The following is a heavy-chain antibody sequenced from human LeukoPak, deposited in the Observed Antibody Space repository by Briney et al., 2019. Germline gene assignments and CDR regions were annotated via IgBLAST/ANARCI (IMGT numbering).Heavy chain of an antibody. Sequence: GGSLRLSCAASGFTVSSNYMSWVRQAPGKGLEWVSVIYSGGSTYYADSVKGRFTISRDNSKNTLCLQMNSLRAEDTAVYYCARVGLWFGELHENWGQGTLVTVSS. J-gene: IGHJ4*02. V-gene: IGHV3-66*01. CDR1: GFTVSSNY. CDR2: IYSGGST. CDR3: ARVGLWFGELHEN. D-gene: IGHD3-10*01.